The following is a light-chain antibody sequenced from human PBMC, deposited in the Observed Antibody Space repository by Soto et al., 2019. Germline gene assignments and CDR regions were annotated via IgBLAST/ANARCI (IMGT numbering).Light chain of an antibody. CDR2: DAS. CDR3: HQRQYWPPIT. J-gene: IGKJ5*01. Sequence: VVLTQSPATLSLSAGERATLSCRTSLSVSVYLDWYQQKPGQAPRLLISDASNRATGIPARFSGSVSGTDFTLTISSLETADFAVYYGHQRQYWPPITFCQGTRLEIK. CDR1: LSVSVY. V-gene: IGKV3-11*01.